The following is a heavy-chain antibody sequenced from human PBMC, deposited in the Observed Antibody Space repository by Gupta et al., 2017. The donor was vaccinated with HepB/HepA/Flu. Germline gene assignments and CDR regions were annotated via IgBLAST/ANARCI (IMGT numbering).Heavy chain of an antibody. CDR1: GFTLSNYD. J-gene: IGHJ4*02. CDR3: ARTRGRPGTFDY. CDR2: ISSRSSTL. Sequence: EAQLVESGGDLVQPGGSLRLTCAVSGFTLSNYDMNWVRQAPGKGLEWVSYISSRSSTLYYADSVKGRFTISRDNARNSLYLQRNSLRNEDTAVYYCARTRGRPGTFDYWGQGTRVTVSS. D-gene: IGHD1-1*01. V-gene: IGHV3-48*02.